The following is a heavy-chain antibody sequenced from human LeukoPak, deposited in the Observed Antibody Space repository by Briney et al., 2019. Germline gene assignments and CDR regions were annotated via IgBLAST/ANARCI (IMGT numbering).Heavy chain of an antibody. J-gene: IGHJ4*02. D-gene: IGHD3-22*01. CDR3: AGGCYDSSAIPAY. CDR1: GFTFSNAW. V-gene: IGHV3-15*01. Sequence: GGSLRLSCAASGFTFSNAWMNWVRQAPGKGLEWVGRIKSKTDGETTDYAAPVKGRFTISRDDSKNMLYLQMNSLKSEDTAVYYCAGGCYDSSAIPAYWGQGTLVTVSS. CDR2: IKSKTDGETT.